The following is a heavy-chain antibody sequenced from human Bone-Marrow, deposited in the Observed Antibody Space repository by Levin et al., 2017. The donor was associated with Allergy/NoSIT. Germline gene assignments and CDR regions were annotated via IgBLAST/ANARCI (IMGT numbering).Heavy chain of an antibody. CDR3: ARAPGGDYGDYFYYYGMDV. D-gene: IGHD4-17*01. V-gene: IGHV3-48*02. CDR2: ISTVSRAI. J-gene: IGHJ6*02. CDR1: GFSFSSYT. Sequence: GGSLRLSCAASGFSFSSYTMNWVRQAPGKGLEWVSSISTVSRAIYYADSVKGRLTISRDNAKNSLYLQMNSLRDEDTAVYYCARAPGGDYGDYFYYYGMDVWGQGTTVTVSS.